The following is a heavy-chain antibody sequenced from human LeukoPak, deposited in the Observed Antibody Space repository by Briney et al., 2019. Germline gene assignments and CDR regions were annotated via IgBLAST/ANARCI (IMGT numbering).Heavy chain of an antibody. Sequence: GGSLRLSCAASGFTFSSYSMNWVRQAPGKGLEWVSYISSSSTIYYADSVKGRFTISRDNAKNSLYLQMNSLRAEDTAVYYCATMVRGVSLLTDYWGQGTLVTVSS. CDR2: ISSSSTI. D-gene: IGHD3-10*01. CDR3: ATMVRGVSLLTDY. V-gene: IGHV3-48*01. CDR1: GFTFSSYS. J-gene: IGHJ4*02.